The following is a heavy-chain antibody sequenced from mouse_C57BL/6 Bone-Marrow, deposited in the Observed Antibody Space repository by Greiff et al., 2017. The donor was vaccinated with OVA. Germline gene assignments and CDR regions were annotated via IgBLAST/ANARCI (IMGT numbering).Heavy chain of an antibody. D-gene: IGHD1-1*01. CDR1: GYTFTSYW. CDR3: ARGYYGSADY. CDR2: IDPSDSST. V-gene: IGHV1-59*01. J-gene: IGHJ2*01. Sequence: QVQLQQPGAELVRPGTSVKLSCKASGYTFTSYWMHWVKQRPGQGLEWIGEIDPSDSSTNYHQQFKGKATLTVDTSSSTAYMQLSSLTSEDAAVYYSARGYYGSADYWGQGTTLTVSS.